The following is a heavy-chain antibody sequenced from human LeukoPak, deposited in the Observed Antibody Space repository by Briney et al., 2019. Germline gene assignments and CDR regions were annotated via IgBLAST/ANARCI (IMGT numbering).Heavy chain of an antibody. D-gene: IGHD1-14*01. CDR2: VYYSGST. CDR1: GGSISSYY. V-gene: IGHV4-59*01. CDR3: VRVTLSDLYYYYYMDV. Sequence: SETLCLTCTASGGSISSYYWSWIRQAPGKGLEWIGYVYYSGSTNYNASLKRRVTILLGTSTKQFSLKLRSVTAADAAIYYCVRVTLSDLYYYYYMDVWGKGTTVTVSS. J-gene: IGHJ6*03.